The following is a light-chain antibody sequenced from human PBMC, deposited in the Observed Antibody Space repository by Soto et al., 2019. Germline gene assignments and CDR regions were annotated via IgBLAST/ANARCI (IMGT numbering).Light chain of an antibody. J-gene: IGLJ2*01. V-gene: IGLV1-40*01. Sequence: QSVLTQPPSVSGAPGQRVTISCTGSSSNIGAGYDVHWYQQLPGTAPKLLIYGNSNRPSGVPDRFSGSKSGTSASLAITGLQAEEEADYYCQSSDSSLSAVVFGGGTTLTVL. CDR2: GNS. CDR3: QSSDSSLSAVV. CDR1: SSNIGAGYD.